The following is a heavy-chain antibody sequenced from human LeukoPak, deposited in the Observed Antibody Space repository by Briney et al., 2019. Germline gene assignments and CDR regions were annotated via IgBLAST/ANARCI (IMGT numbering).Heavy chain of an antibody. J-gene: IGHJ6*02. CDR3: ARDWWLGSPSIQGYFFGLDV. CDR1: GASGSGFY. D-gene: IGHD2-2*01. Sequence: SETLSLTCTVSGASGSGFYWTWIRQPPGKGLEWIGYIYNSESTDYNPSLKSRVTISLDTSKNQFSLRLTSVTSADTAVYYCARDWWLGSPSIQGYFFGLDVWGQGTTVTVSS. CDR2: IYNSEST. V-gene: IGHV4-59*02.